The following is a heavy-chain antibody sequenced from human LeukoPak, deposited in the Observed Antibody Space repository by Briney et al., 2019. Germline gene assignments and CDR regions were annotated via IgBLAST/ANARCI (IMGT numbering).Heavy chain of an antibody. CDR1: GFTFSSYS. V-gene: IGHV3-21*01. CDR3: ARAPGIAAAAPYYYYYMDV. Sequence: GGSLRLSCAASGFTFSSYSMNWVRQAPGKGLEWVSSISSSSSYIYYADSVRGRFTISRDNAKNSLYLQMNSLRAEDTAVYYCARAPGIAAAAPYYYYYMDVWGKGTTVTVSS. D-gene: IGHD6-13*01. CDR2: ISSSSSYI. J-gene: IGHJ6*03.